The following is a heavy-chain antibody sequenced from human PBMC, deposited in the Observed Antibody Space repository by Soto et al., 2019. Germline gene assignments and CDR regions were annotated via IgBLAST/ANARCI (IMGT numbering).Heavy chain of an antibody. V-gene: IGHV1-8*01. D-gene: IGHD3-3*01. CDR1: GYTFTSYD. CDR2: MNPNSGNT. J-gene: IGHJ5*02. CDR3: ARGITIFGVVIITDNWLDP. Sequence: ASVKVSCKASGYTFTSYDINWVRQATGQGLEWMGWMNPNSGNTGYAQKFQGRVTMTRNTSISTAYMELSSLRSEDTAVYYCARGITIFGVVIITDNWLDPWGQGTLVTVSS.